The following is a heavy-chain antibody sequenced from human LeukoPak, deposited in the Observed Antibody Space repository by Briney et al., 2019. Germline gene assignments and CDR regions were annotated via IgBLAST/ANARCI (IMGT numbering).Heavy chain of an antibody. D-gene: IGHD2-2*01. V-gene: IGHV1-18*01. J-gene: IGHJ6*02. CDR3: ARDLVVVPAANYYYYGMDV. Sequence: ASVKVSCKASDYTFTSYGISWVRQAPGQGLEWMGWISAYNGNTNYAQKLQGRVTMTTDTSTSTAYMELRSLRSDDTAVYYCARDLVVVPAANYYYYGMDVWGQGTTVTVSS. CDR2: ISAYNGNT. CDR1: DYTFTSYG.